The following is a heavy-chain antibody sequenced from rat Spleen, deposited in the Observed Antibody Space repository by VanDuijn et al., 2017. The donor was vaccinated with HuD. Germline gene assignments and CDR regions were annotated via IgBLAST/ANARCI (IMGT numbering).Heavy chain of an antibody. CDR1: DHSITTGYR. CDR3: ARSDGTHYYLPFIY. Sequence: EVQLQESGPGLVKPSQSISLTCSVTDHSITTGYRWNWIRKFPGNKLEWMGYINSAGNTLYNPSLTSTISITRDTSKNQFFLQVNSVTTEDTATYYCARSDGTHYYLPFIYWGQGTQVTVSS. CDR2: INSAGNT. J-gene: IGHJ3*01. V-gene: IGHV3-3*01. D-gene: IGHD1-12*02.